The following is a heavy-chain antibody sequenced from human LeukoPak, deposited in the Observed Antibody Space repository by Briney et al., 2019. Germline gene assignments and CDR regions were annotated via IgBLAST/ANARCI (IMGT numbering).Heavy chain of an antibody. D-gene: IGHD5/OR15-5a*01. CDR3: AKDGLRDDAFDI. CDR1: GFTFSSYG. V-gene: IGHV3-23*01. CDR2: ISGSGGST. J-gene: IGHJ3*02. Sequence: GGSLRLSCAASGFTFSSYGMSWVRQAPGKGLEWVSAISGSGGSTYYADSVRGRFTISRDNSKNTLYLQMNSLRAEDTAVYYCAKDGLRDDAFDIWGQGTMVTVSS.